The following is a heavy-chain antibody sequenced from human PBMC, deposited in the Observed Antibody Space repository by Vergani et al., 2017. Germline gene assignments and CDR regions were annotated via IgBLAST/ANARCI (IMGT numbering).Heavy chain of an antibody. CDR2: IFFTGTT. CDR3: ARIRSSGGWPFDF. J-gene: IGHJ4*02. CDR1: GGSIRGYY. D-gene: IGHD2-15*01. Sequence: QVQLQESGPGLVKPSETLSLTCSVSGGSIRGYYGSWIRQPPGKRLEWIGYIFFTGTTNYNPSLKSRVTISIDTPKNQFSLNLKSVTTSETAVYYCARIRSSGGWPFDFWGTGTPVTVSS. V-gene: IGHV4-59*01.